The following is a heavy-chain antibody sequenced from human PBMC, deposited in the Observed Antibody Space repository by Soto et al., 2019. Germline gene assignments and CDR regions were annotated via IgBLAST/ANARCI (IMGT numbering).Heavy chain of an antibody. V-gene: IGHV1-69*06. Sequence: SVKVSCKASGGTFSSYAISWVRQAPGQGLERMGGIIPIFGTANYAQKFQGRVTITADKSTSTAYMELSSLRSEDTAVYYCAREDGYSYGNGYFGYWGQGTLVTVSS. D-gene: IGHD5-18*01. CDR2: IIPIFGTA. J-gene: IGHJ4*02. CDR3: AREDGYSYGNGYFGY. CDR1: GGTFSSYA.